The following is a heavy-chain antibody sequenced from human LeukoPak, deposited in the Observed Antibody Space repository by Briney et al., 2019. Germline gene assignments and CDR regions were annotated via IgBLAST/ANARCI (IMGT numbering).Heavy chain of an antibody. CDR2: IYYSGST. Sequence: SETLSLTCTVSGGSISSGGYYWSWIRQHPGKGLEWIGYIYYSGSTNYNPSLKSRVTISVDTSKNQFSLKLSSVTAADTAVYYCARLSMVRGVIRGLDYWGQGTLVTVSS. CDR1: GGSISSGGYY. D-gene: IGHD3-10*01. CDR3: ARLSMVRGVIRGLDY. J-gene: IGHJ4*02. V-gene: IGHV4-61*08.